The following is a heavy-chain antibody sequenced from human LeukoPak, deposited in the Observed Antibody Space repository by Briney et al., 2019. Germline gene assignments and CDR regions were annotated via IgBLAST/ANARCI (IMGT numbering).Heavy chain of an antibody. V-gene: IGHV3-23*01. D-gene: IGHD3-10*01. J-gene: IGHJ4*02. CDR1: GFTFSSYA. CDR3: AKWDYSGSGGYPDPSNDF. Sequence: QTGGSLRLSCAASGFTFSSYAMSWVRQAPGKGLEWVSAISGSGYNTYYADSVKGRFTISRDNSRNTLYLQMNSLRGEDTAVYYCAKWDYSGSGGYPDPSNDFWGQGTLVTVSS. CDR2: ISGSGYNT.